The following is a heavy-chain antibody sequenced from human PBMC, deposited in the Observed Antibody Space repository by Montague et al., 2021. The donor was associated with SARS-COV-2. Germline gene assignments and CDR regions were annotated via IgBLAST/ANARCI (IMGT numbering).Heavy chain of an antibody. CDR1: GFTFSSYD. D-gene: IGHD3-10*01. Sequence: SLRLSCEASGFTFSSYDMHWVRQATGKGLEWVSAIGTAGDTYYPGSVXGRFTISRENAKNSLYLQMNSLRAGDTAVYYCARALYGSGSYPRGTDYYYYGMDVWGQGTTVTVSS. CDR2: IGTAGDT. J-gene: IGHJ6*02. V-gene: IGHV3-13*01. CDR3: ARALYGSGSYPRGTDYYYYGMDV.